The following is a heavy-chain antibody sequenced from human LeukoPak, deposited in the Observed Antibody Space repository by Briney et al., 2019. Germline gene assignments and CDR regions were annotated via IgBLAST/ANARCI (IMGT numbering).Heavy chain of an antibody. D-gene: IGHD3-3*01. CDR1: GFTFSSYW. V-gene: IGHV3-7*01. Sequence: PGGSLRLSCAASGFTFSSYWMSWVRQAPGKGLEWVANIKQDGSEKYYVDSVKGRFTISRDNAKNSLYLQMNSLRAEDTAVYYCARDAITIFGVAGLWGQGTLVTVSS. J-gene: IGHJ4*02. CDR2: IKQDGSEK. CDR3: ARDAITIFGVAGL.